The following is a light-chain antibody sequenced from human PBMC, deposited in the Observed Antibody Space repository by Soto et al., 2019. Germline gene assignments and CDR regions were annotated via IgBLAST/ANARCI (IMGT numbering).Light chain of an antibody. CDR1: QSVSSN. V-gene: IGKV3-15*01. CDR2: GAS. CDR3: QQYNNWPPHT. Sequence: EIVITQSPATLSVSPGERATLSCRASQSVSSNLAWYQQKPGQAPRLLIYGASTRATGIPARFSGSGSGTEFTLTISSLQSEDFAVYYCQQYNNWPPHTFGQGTKVDIK. J-gene: IGKJ2*01.